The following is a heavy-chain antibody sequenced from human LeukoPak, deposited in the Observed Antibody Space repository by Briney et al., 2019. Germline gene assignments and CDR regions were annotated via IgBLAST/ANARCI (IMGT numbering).Heavy chain of an antibody. CDR1: GFTFSSYW. J-gene: IGHJ4*02. CDR2: INSDGSST. CDR3: AREPKAAAGAIDY. D-gene: IGHD6-13*01. Sequence: GGSLRLSCAASGFTFSSYWMHWVRQAPGKGLVWVSRINSDGSSTSYADSVKGRFTISRDNAKNTLYLQMNSLRAEDTAVYYCAREPKAAAGAIDYWGQGTLVTVSS. V-gene: IGHV3-74*01.